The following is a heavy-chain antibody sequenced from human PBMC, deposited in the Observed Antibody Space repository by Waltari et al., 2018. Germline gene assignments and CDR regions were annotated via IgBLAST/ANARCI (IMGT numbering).Heavy chain of an antibody. Sequence: QEQLQESGPGLVKPSQTLSLTCTVSGGSISSGSYYWSWIRQPAGKGLEWIGYIYTSGSTNYNPSLKSRVTISVDTSKNQFSLKLSSVTAADTAVYYCARDNYYDSSGYYFRYFDYWGQGTLVTVSS. CDR1: GGSISSGSYY. CDR3: ARDNYYDSSGYYFRYFDY. D-gene: IGHD3-22*01. CDR2: IYTSGST. J-gene: IGHJ4*02. V-gene: IGHV4-61*09.